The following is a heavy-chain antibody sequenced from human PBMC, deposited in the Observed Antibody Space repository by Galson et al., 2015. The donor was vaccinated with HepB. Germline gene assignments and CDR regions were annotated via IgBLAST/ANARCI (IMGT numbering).Heavy chain of an antibody. Sequence: SLRLSCAASGFTFSSYGMHWVRQAPGKGLEWVAVIWYDGSNKYYADSVKGRFTISRDNSKNTLYLQMNSLRAEDTAVYYCAREGGRGSGSHHFDYWGQGTLVTVSS. J-gene: IGHJ4*02. CDR3: AREGGRGSGSHHFDY. CDR2: IWYDGSNK. D-gene: IGHD3-10*01. CDR1: GFTFSSYG. V-gene: IGHV3-33*08.